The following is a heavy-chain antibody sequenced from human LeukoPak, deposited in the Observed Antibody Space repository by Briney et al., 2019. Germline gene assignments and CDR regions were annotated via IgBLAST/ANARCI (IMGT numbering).Heavy chain of an antibody. V-gene: IGHV3-23*01. CDR2: ISGSGGST. CDR3: AKDAPGSVVVPAAMHY. D-gene: IGHD2-2*01. Sequence: GSLRLSCAASGFTFSSYAMSWVRQAPGKGLEWVPAISGSGGSTYYADSVKGRFTISRDNSKNTLYLQMNSLRAEDTAVYYCAKDAPGSVVVPAAMHYWGQGTLVTVSS. CDR1: GFTFSSYA. J-gene: IGHJ4*02.